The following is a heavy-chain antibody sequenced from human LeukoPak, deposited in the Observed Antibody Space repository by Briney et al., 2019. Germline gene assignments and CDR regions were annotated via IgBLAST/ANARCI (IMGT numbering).Heavy chain of an antibody. CDR1: GFTFSIYD. J-gene: IGHJ6*02. CDR3: ARAPGGWSSSRGMDV. V-gene: IGHV3-13*01. D-gene: IGHD2-15*01. Sequence: GGSLRLSCAASGFTFSIYDMHWVRQATGKGLEWVSAIGTAGDTYYPGSVKGRFTISRENAKNSLYLQMNSLRAGDTAVYYCARAPGGWSSSRGMDVWGQGTTVTVSS. CDR2: IGTAGDT.